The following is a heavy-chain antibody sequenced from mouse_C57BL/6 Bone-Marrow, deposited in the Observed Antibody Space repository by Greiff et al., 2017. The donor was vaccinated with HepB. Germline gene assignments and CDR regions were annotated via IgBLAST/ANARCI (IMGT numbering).Heavy chain of an antibody. CDR1: GFTFSDYY. CDR3: ARHVPIYYYGSSYGYFDY. CDR2: ISNGGGST. V-gene: IGHV5-12*01. Sequence: EVKLVESGGGLVQPGGSLKLSCAASGFTFSDYYMYWVRQTPEKRLEWVAYISNGGGSTYYPDTVKGRFTISRDNAKNPLYLQMSRLKSEDTAMYYCARHVPIYYYGSSYGYFDYWGQGTTLTVSS. J-gene: IGHJ2*01. D-gene: IGHD1-1*01.